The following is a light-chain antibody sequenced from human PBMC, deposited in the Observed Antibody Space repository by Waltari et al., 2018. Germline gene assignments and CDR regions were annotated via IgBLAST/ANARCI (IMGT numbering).Light chain of an antibody. CDR2: DVT. Sequence: QSALTQPASVSGSPGQSITISCTGTSTDVGSYNYVSWYQQYPGKAPQLIIYDVTQPPSGISTRCSGSKSGNTASLTISGLQAEDEADYFCNSHSTTTPVVFGGGTKVTVL. J-gene: IGLJ2*01. V-gene: IGLV2-14*03. CDR1: STDVGSYNY. CDR3: NSHSTTTPVV.